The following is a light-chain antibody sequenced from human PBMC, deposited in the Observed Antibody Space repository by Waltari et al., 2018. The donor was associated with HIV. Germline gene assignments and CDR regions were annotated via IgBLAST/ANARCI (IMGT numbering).Light chain of an antibody. CDR1: TXXGXYQY. CDR3: NSYTTXSTLHVV. J-gene: IGLJ2*01. CDR2: DXX. Sequence: TXXGXYQYFPSCQHYPGKPPKLLXYDXXXRXSGVSNRFSGXXXXXTXXLTISGLQAEDEADYYCNSYTTXSTLHVVFGGGTKLTVL. V-gene: IGLV2-14*03.